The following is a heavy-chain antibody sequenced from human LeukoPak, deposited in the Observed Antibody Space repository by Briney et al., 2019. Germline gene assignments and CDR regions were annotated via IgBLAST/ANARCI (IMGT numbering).Heavy chain of an antibody. CDR2: IYPGDSDT. J-gene: IGHJ4*02. Sequence: GESLKISCKGSGYSFASSWIGWVRQMSGEGPEWMGIIYPGDSDTRYSPSFQGQVTISADKSISTAYLQWSSLKASDTAMYYCALTKVGDGYNWFDYWGQGTLVTVSS. CDR1: GYSFASSW. D-gene: IGHD5-24*01. V-gene: IGHV5-51*01. CDR3: ALTKVGDGYNWFDY.